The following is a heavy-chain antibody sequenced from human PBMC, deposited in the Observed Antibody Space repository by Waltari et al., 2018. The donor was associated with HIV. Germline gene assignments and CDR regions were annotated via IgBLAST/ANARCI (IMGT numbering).Heavy chain of an antibody. V-gene: IGHV3-30*02. D-gene: IGHD1-26*01. J-gene: IGHJ4*02. CDR1: GFTFRNFG. CDR3: AKDGSYFDLDY. Sequence: QVQLVESGGGVVQPGGSLRLSCAAPGFTFRNFGMHWVRQAPGKGLEWVAFIRYDGSNKYYADSVKGRFTISRDNSKNTLYLQMNSLGVEDTAVYYCAKDGSYFDLDYWGQGTLVTVSS. CDR2: IRYDGSNK.